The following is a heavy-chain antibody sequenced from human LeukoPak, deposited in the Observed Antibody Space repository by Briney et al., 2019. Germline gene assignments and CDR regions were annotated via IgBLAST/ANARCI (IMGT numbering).Heavy chain of an antibody. J-gene: IGHJ4*02. Sequence: PSETLSLTCTVSGGSISSHYLSWIRQPPGKGLEWIWYIYYSGSTNYNPSLMSRVTISVETSKSQCSLKMSSVTAAETAVYYGARISACFFHWGQGTLLTASS. CDR2: IYYSGST. V-gene: IGHV4-59*11. D-gene: IGHD3-3*02. CDR3: ARISACFFH. CDR1: GGSISSHY.